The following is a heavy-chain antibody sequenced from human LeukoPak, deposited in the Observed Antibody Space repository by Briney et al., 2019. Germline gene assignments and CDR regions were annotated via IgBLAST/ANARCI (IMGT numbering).Heavy chain of an antibody. D-gene: IGHD3-3*01. CDR1: GGSISSGDYY. J-gene: IGHJ4*02. CDR2: IYWDDDK. Sequence: QTLSLTCTVSGGSISSGDYYWSWIRQPPGKALEWLALIYWDDDKRYSPSLKSRLTITKDTSKNQVVLTMTNMDPVDTATYYCAHGIWITIFGVVTYYFDYWGQGTLVTVSS. V-gene: IGHV2-5*08. CDR3: AHGIWITIFGVVTYYFDY.